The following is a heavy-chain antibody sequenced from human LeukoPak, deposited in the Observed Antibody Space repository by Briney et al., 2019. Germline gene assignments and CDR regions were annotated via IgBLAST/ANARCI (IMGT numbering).Heavy chain of an antibody. D-gene: IGHD6-19*01. Sequence: PSGTLSLTCAVSGGSISSNNWWNWVRQPPGKGLEWIGEIHHSGSTHYNPSLKSRLTISVDKSKNQFSPKLTSVTAADTAVYYCAERGSGWYFHNWGQGTLVTVSS. CDR2: IHHSGST. CDR3: AERGSGWYFHN. CDR1: GGSISSNNW. J-gene: IGHJ4*02. V-gene: IGHV4-4*02.